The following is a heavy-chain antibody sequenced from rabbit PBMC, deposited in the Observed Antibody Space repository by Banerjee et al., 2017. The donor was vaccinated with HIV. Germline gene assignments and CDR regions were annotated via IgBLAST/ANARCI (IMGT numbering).Heavy chain of an antibody. CDR1: GFSFSNKYV. CDR3: ARLRSGAFNL. V-gene: IGHV1S45*01. CDR2: INTSSGNI. Sequence: QEQLEESGGDLVKPEGSLTLTCTASGFSFSNKYVMCWVRQAPGKGLEWIACINTSSGNIVFAAWAKGRFPIPKTSLTPVTLQMTSPTAADPAPYFCARLRSGAFNLWGPGTLVTVS. J-gene: IGHJ4*01. D-gene: IGHD1-1*01.